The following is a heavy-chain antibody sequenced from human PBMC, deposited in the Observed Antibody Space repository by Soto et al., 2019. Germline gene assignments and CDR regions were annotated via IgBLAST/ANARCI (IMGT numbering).Heavy chain of an antibody. CDR3: AHSLNSEYCSGTSCLNWFDP. V-gene: IGHV2-5*01. J-gene: IGHJ5*02. Sequence: SGPTLVNPTQTLTLTCTFSGFSLSTSGVGVGWIRQPPGKALEWLALIYWNDDKRYSPSLKSRLTITKDTSKNQVVLTMTNMDPVDTATYYCAHSLNSEYCSGTSCLNWFDPWGQGTLVTVSS. D-gene: IGHD2-2*01. CDR1: GFSLSTSGVG. CDR2: IYWNDDK.